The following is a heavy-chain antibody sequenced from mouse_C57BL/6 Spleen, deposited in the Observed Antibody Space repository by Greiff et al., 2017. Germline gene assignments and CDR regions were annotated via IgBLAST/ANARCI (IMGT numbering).Heavy chain of an antibody. CDR3: TTGCYGSYAMDY. Sequence: EVQLQQSGAELVRPGASVKLSCTASGFNIKDYYMHWVKQRPEQGLEWIGRIDPEDGDTEYAPKFQGKATMTADTSSNTAYLQLSSLTSEDTAVYYCTTGCYGSYAMDYWAQGTSVTVSS. CDR1: GFNIKDYY. J-gene: IGHJ4*01. V-gene: IGHV14-1*01. CDR2: IDPEDGDT. D-gene: IGHD1-1*01.